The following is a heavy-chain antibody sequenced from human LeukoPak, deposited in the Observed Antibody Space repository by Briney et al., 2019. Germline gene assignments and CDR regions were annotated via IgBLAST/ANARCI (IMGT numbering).Heavy chain of an antibody. CDR2: IYYSGST. CDR1: GGSISSTSYY. CDR3: ARARLLWFGELGY. V-gene: IGHV4-39*07. Sequence: SETLSLTCTVSGGSISSTSYYWGWIRQPPGKGLEWIGSIYYSGSTYYNPSLKSRVTISVDTSKNQFSLKLSSVTAADTAVYYCARARLLWFGELGYWGQGTLVTVSS. J-gene: IGHJ4*02. D-gene: IGHD3-10*01.